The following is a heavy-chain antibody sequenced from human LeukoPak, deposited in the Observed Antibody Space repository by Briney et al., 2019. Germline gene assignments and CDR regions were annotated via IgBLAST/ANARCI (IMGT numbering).Heavy chain of an antibody. V-gene: IGHV1-2*06. Sequence: ASVTVSCKASGYTFTGYYMHWVRQAPGQGLEWMGRINPNSGGTNYAQKFQGRVTMTRDTSISTAYMELSRLRSDDTAVYYCASRYCSGGSCYSENWFDPWGQGTLVTVSS. CDR1: GYTFTGYY. D-gene: IGHD2-15*01. J-gene: IGHJ5*02. CDR2: INPNSGGT. CDR3: ASRYCSGGSCYSENWFDP.